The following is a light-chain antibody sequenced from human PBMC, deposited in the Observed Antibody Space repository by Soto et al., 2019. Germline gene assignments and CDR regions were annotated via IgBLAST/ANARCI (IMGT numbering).Light chain of an antibody. CDR1: QSVSNN. CDR2: GAS. Sequence: EIVMTQSPATLSVSPGERVTLSCRASQSVSNNLAWYQQQPGQAPRLLIYGASTTATGIPARFSGSGSGTEFTLTISSLQSEDFAVYYCQQYTNWPMYTFGPGTKVDIK. V-gene: IGKV3-15*01. CDR3: QQYTNWPMYT. J-gene: IGKJ2*01.